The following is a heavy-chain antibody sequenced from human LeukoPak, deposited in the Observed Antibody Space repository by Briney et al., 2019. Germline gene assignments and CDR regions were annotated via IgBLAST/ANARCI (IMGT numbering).Heavy chain of an antibody. CDR1: GFTFSSYS. Sequence: GGSLRLSCAASGFTFSSYSMNWVGQAPGKGLEGVSYISSSSSTIYYADSVKGRFTISRDNAKNSLYLQMNSLRAEDTAVYYCASGITVYYYGMDVWGQGTTVTVSS. V-gene: IGHV3-48*01. D-gene: IGHD3-16*01. CDR2: ISSSSSTI. J-gene: IGHJ6*02. CDR3: ASGITVYYYGMDV.